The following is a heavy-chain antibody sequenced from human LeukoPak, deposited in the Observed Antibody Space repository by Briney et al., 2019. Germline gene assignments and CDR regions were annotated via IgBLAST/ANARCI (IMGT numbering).Heavy chain of an antibody. Sequence: GGSLRLSCAASTFTFSGSAIHWVRQASGKGLEWVGRIRSKANSYATAYAASVKGRFTISRDDSKNTAYLQMNSLKAEDTAVYYCYWTEYLFFFQGLWGKGTTVTVSS. CDR1: TFTFSGSA. CDR3: YWTEYLFFFQGL. J-gene: IGHJ6*04. V-gene: IGHV3-73*01. CDR2: IRSKANSYAT. D-gene: IGHD2-2*01.